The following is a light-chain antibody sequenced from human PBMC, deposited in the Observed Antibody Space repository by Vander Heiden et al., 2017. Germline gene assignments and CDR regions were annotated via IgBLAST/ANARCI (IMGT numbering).Light chain of an antibody. CDR3: CAYVGSYTWV. CDR2: DVS. V-gene: IGLV2-11*01. J-gene: IGLJ3*02. Sequence: QSAMTQPRSVSGSPGQSVTISCTGTSSYVGGYNYVSWYQPNPGKAPKLTIYDVSKWPAGVPVRFSASTSGNAASLTISGLQAEDEADYYCCAYVGSYTWVFGGGTKLTVL. CDR1: SSYVGGYNY.